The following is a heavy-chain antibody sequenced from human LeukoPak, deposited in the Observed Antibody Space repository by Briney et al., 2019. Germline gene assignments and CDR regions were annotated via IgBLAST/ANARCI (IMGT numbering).Heavy chain of an antibody. J-gene: IGHJ4*02. CDR2: ISGSGGST. CDR3: ASLDRGSYYSFDY. V-gene: IGHV3-23*01. Sequence: GGSLRLSCAASGFPFSSFRMNWVRQAPGKGLEWVSAISGSGGSTYYADSVKGRFTISRDNSKNTLYLQMSSLRAEDTAVYYCASLDRGSYYSFDYWGQGTLVTVSS. CDR1: GFPFSSFR. D-gene: IGHD1-26*01.